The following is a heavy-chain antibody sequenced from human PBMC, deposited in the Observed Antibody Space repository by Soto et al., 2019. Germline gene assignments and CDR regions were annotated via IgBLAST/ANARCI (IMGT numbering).Heavy chain of an antibody. J-gene: IGHJ4*02. CDR1: DGSISSYY. D-gene: IGHD1-26*01. Sequence: SETLSLTCTVSDGSISSYYWSWIRQPPGKGLEWIGYIYDNGRTTYNPSLKSRVTISVDTSKNQFSLKLSSVTAADTAVYYCAGDIRSGSYRFDYWGQGTLVTVSS. V-gene: IGHV4-59*08. CDR3: AGDIRSGSYRFDY. CDR2: IYDNGRT.